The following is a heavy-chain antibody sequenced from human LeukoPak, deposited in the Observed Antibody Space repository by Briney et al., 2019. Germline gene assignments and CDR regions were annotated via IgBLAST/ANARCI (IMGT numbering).Heavy chain of an antibody. V-gene: IGHV1-46*01. Sequence: GASVKVSCKASGYTFTSHYMHWVRQAPGQGLEWMGIINPSGGSTSYAQKFQGRVTMTRDTSTSTVYMELSSLRSEDTAVYYCAREGDVDTATWHWFDPWGQGTLVTVSS. CDR2: INPSGGST. J-gene: IGHJ5*02. CDR3: AREGDVDTATWHWFDP. CDR1: GYTFTSHY. D-gene: IGHD5-18*01.